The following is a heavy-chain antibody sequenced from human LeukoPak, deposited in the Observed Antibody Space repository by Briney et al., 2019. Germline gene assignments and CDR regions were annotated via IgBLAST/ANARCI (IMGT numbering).Heavy chain of an antibody. CDR1: GDSISNSTYH. V-gene: IGHV4-39*01. D-gene: IGHD3-10*01. CDR2: IYYSGST. Sequence: SETLSLTCTVSGDSISNSTYHWAWVRQPPGKGLEWIVTIYYSGSTYYKPSLRSRVTRSVDTSKNQFSLKLTSVTAADTAVYYCARHSGSGSYYNVLDYWGQGTLVTVSS. CDR3: ARHSGSGSYYNVLDY. J-gene: IGHJ4*02.